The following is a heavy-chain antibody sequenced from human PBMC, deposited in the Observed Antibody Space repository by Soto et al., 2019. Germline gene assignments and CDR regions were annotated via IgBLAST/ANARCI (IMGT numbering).Heavy chain of an antibody. J-gene: IGHJ5*02. CDR3: ARVDPPAKS. Sequence: PGESLKISCAASGFIFSSYAMSWVRQAPGKGLEWVSAISSSGTTIYYADSVKGRFTISRDNAKNSLYLQMNSLRAEDTAVYYCARVDPPAKSWGQGTLVTVSS. CDR2: ISSSGTTI. V-gene: IGHV3-21*04. D-gene: IGHD2-2*01. CDR1: GFIFSSYA.